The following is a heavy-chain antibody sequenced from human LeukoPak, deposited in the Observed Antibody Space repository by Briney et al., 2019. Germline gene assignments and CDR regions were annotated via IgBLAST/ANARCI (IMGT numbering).Heavy chain of an antibody. D-gene: IGHD1/OR15-1a*01. CDR3: ARVKGGDNWNNDY. V-gene: IGHV3-21*01. CDR2: ITSTSSYI. Sequence: GGSLRLSCAASGFTFSSYSMNWVRQAPGKGLEWVSSITSTSSYIYCADSVKGRFTISRDNAKNLLYLQMNSLRAEDTAVYYCARVKGGDNWNNDYWGQGTLVTVSS. J-gene: IGHJ4*02. CDR1: GFTFSSYS.